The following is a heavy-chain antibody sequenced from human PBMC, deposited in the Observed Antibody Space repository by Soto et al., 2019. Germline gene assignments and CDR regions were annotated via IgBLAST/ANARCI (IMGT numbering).Heavy chain of an antibody. CDR2: ICWDDAK. CDR1: GCSLSTSGMC. CDR3: ARRGIRGFHFDY. D-gene: IGHD3-10*01. J-gene: IGHJ4*02. Sequence: QITLKESGPPLVKPTQTLTLTCTFSGCSLSTSGMCVVWVRQPPGKALEWLALICWDDAKRYSPSLKSRLTITEDTSKTQVVLTMTNMDPVDTATYYCARRGIRGFHFDYWGQGILVTVSS. V-gene: IGHV2-5*02.